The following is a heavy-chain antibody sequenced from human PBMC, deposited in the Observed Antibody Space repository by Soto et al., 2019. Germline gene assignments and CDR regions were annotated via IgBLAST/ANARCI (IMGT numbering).Heavy chain of an antibody. CDR1: GFTFSSYA. Sequence: EVQLLESGGGLVQPGGSLRLSCAASGFTFSSYAMSWVRQAPGKGLEWVSVISGSGDSTYYADSVRGRFTISRDNSKNTLYLQMNSLRAEDTAVYYCAKDRDGAAAGPTKFYGMDVWGQGTKVNVSS. D-gene: IGHD6-13*01. CDR2: ISGSGDST. CDR3: AKDRDGAAAGPTKFYGMDV. V-gene: IGHV3-23*01. J-gene: IGHJ6*02.